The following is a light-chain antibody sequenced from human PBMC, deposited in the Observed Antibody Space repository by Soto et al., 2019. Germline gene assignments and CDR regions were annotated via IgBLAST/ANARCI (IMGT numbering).Light chain of an antibody. CDR2: SNN. CDR3: AAWDDSLSVHVV. Sequence: QSVLTQPPSASGTPGQRVTISCSGSSSNIGSNYVYWYQQLPGTAPKLLIYSNNQRPSGVPDRFSGSKSGTSASLAISGLRSEDEAEYYCAAWDDSLSVHVVFGGGTKLTVL. V-gene: IGLV1-47*02. J-gene: IGLJ2*01. CDR1: SSNIGSNY.